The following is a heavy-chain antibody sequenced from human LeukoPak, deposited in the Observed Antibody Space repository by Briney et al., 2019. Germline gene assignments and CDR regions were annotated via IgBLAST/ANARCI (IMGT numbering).Heavy chain of an antibody. CDR3: ARDGHPRAPTSDAFDI. CDR1: GYTFTSYG. D-gene: IGHD1-26*01. V-gene: IGHV1-18*01. J-gene: IGHJ3*02. CDR2: ISAYNGNT. Sequence: AASVKVSCKASGYTFTSYGISWVRQAPGQGLEWMGWISAYNGNTNYAQKLQGRVTMTTDTSTSTAYMELRSLRSDDTAVYYCARDGHPRAPTSDAFDIWGQGTMVTVSS.